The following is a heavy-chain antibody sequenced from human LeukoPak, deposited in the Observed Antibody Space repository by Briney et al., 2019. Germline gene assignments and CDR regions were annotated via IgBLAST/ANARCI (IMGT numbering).Heavy chain of an antibody. CDR3: ARDLNFWSSYSTRGFDY. J-gene: IGHJ4*01. Sequence: PGGSLRLSCAASGFTFSSYSMTWVRQAPGKGPEWVSSITTSSNYIDYADSVKGRFTISRDNAKNSLYLQMNSLRAEDTAVYYCARDLNFWSSYSTRGFDYWGQGTLVTVSS. CDR1: GFTFSSYS. CDR2: ITTSSNYI. D-gene: IGHD3-3*01. V-gene: IGHV3-21*01.